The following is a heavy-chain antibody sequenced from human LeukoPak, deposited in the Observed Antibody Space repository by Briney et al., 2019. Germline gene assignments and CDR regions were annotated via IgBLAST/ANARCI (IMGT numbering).Heavy chain of an antibody. CDR1: GGSISNYY. J-gene: IGHJ3*02. D-gene: IGHD3-3*01. CDR3: ARAYYDFWSGYYLDAFDI. V-gene: IGHV4-59*01. CDR2: IYYSGTT. Sequence: PSETLSLTCTVSGGSISNYYWSWIRQPPGKGLEWIGYIYYSGTTNYSPSLKSRVTISVDTSKNQFSLKLSSVTAADTAVYYCARAYYDFWSGYYLDAFDIWGQGTMVTVSS.